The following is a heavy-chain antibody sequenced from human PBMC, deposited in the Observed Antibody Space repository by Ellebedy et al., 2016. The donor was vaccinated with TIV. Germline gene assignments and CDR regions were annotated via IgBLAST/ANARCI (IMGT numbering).Heavy chain of an antibody. CDR1: GLTFSSHA. V-gene: IGHV3-23*01. CDR2: ITESGGNT. Sequence: PGGSLRLSCAASGLTFSSHAMSWVRQAPGKGLEWVSSITESGGNTYYADSVRGRFTVSRDNSKNVMFLQMNSLRADDTAEYFCAREVLGGRGDMDFWGQGTTVIVSS. CDR3: AREVLGGRGDMDF. D-gene: IGHD3-16*01. J-gene: IGHJ6*02.